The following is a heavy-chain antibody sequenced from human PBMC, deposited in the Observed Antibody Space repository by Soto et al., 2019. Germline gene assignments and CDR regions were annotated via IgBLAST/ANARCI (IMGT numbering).Heavy chain of an antibody. CDR1: GYTFTSYG. V-gene: IGHV1-18*01. D-gene: IGHD3-22*01. J-gene: IGHJ6*02. CDR2: ISAYNGNT. Sequence: QVQLVQSGAEVKKPGASVKVSCKASGYTFTSYGISWVRQAPGQGLEWMGWISAYNGNTNYAQKLQGRVTMTTDTSTSTADLELRSRRSDDTAVYYCASHYDSSGLRGKYGMAVWGQGTTVTVSS. CDR3: ASHYDSSGLRGKYGMAV.